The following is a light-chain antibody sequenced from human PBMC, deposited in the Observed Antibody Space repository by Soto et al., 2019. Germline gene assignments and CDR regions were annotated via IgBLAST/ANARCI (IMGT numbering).Light chain of an antibody. J-gene: IGKJ1*01. CDR1: QSISSW. Sequence: DIQMTQSPSTLSASVGDRVTITCRASQSISSWLAWYQQKPGKAPKLRIYDASSLESGVPSRFSGSGSGTEFTLAICSVQPDDFATYFCQQYNSYWTVGQGTKVEIK. CDR3: QQYNSYWT. V-gene: IGKV1-5*01. CDR2: DAS.